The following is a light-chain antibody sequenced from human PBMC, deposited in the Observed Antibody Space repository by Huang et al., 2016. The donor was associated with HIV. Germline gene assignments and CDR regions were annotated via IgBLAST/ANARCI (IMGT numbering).Light chain of an antibody. V-gene: IGKV1-39*01. Sequence: DIQMTQSPSSLSASVGDRVTVTCRASQALASYVNWYQQKPGRAPTLLIYKSNRLGSGVPSRFSGSGSGAEFSLTISSLQPVDFATYYCQQSYSSPYTFGQGTKLEIK. CDR1: QALASY. CDR2: KSN. CDR3: QQSYSSPYT. J-gene: IGKJ2*01.